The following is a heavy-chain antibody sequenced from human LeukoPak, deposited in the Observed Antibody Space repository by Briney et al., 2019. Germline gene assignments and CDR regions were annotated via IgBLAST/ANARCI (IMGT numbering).Heavy chain of an antibody. CDR3: ARHHDYDSSGYYSGYFQH. CDR1: GGSISSYY. J-gene: IGHJ1*01. CDR2: IYYSRST. Sequence: PSETLSLTCTVSGGSISSYYWSWIRQPPGKGLEWIGYIYYSRSTNYNPSLKSRLTISVETYKNQFSLKLSSVTAADTAVYYCARHHDYDSSGYYSGYFQHWGQGTLVTVSS. D-gene: IGHD3-22*01. V-gene: IGHV4-59*01.